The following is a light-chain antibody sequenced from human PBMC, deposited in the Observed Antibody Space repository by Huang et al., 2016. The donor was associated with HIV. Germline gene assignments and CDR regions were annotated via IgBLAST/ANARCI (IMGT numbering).Light chain of an antibody. CDR2: KAS. V-gene: IGKV1-5*03. CDR3: QQYSAYSWT. Sequence: DIQMTQSPSTLSASVGDRVTITCRDSQSISTWLAWYQQKTGKAPKLMIDKASNLEDGVPSRFSGSGSGTEYTLTISSQQPDDFSTYYCQQYSAYSWTFGQGTKVDIK. CDR1: QSISTW. J-gene: IGKJ1*01.